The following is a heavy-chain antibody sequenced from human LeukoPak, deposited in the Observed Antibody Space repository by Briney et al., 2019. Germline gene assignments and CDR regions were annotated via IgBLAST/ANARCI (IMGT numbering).Heavy chain of an antibody. Sequence: GGSLRLSCAASGFAFTNYAMNWVRQTPGKGLEWVSAISGSGGSTFYADSVRGRFTISRDISKNTLYLQTNSLRAEDTALYYCAKEIRNAPIAVAGVDYYYGMDVWGQGTTVTVSS. D-gene: IGHD6-19*01. CDR1: GFAFTNYA. CDR2: ISGSGGST. V-gene: IGHV3-23*01. CDR3: AKEIRNAPIAVAGVDYYYGMDV. J-gene: IGHJ6*02.